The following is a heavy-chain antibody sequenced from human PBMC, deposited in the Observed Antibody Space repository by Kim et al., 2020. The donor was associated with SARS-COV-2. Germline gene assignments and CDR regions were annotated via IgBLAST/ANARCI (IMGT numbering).Heavy chain of an antibody. CDR1: GFTFSDYG. CDR2: MSHDGSNI. D-gene: IGHD1-1*01. Sequence: GGSLRLSCTASGFTFSDYGMHWVRQAPGRGLEWVALMSHDGSNIYYTDSVKGRFAISRDNSRNTLFLQMNSLRAEDTAVYYCAKDRSSGNGWNVKFHHWGQGTLVTVSS. CDR3: AKDRSSGNGWNVKFHH. V-gene: IGHV3-30*18. J-gene: IGHJ1*01.